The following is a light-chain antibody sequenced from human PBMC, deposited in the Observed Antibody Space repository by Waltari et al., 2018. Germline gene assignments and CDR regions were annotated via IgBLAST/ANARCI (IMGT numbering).Light chain of an antibody. J-gene: IGLJ1*01. V-gene: IGLV1-47*01. CDR1: NSNLGSNY. Sequence: QSVLTQPPSASETPGQRVTISCSGSNSNLGSNYLYWYQQLPGTAPKPLFHGNHQRPSGVRGRFSASTSGTSASLAIDGLRSEDEAVYYCASWDDSLSASYVFGTGTKVTVL. CDR3: ASWDDSLSASYV. CDR2: GNH.